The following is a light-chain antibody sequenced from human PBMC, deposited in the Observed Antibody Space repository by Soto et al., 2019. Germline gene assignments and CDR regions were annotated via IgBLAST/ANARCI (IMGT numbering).Light chain of an antibody. CDR3: LQDYDYPRT. J-gene: IGKJ1*01. CDR2: GTS. Sequence: AIQMTQSPSSLSASVGDRVTITCRASQGIRSDLGWYQQRPGEAPKLLIYGTSSLQSGVPSRFSGSGSGTVFTLTISSLQPEDFATYYCLQDYDYPRTFGQGTKVEI. CDR1: QGIRSD. V-gene: IGKV1-6*01.